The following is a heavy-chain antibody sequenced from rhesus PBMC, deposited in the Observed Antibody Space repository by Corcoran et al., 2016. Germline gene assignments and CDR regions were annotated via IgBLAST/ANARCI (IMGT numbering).Heavy chain of an antibody. J-gene: IGHJ4*01. CDR3: ARDWGY. V-gene: IGHV4-122*02. CDR1: GGSISSGYYY. CDR2: ITYNGST. D-gene: IGHD3-34*01. Sequence: QLQLQESGPGLVKPSETLSVTCAVSGGSISSGYYYWSWIRQPPGKGLEWIGYITYNGSTSYNPSLKSRVTISRDTSKNQFSLKLSSVTAADTAVYSCARDWGYWGQGVLVTVSS.